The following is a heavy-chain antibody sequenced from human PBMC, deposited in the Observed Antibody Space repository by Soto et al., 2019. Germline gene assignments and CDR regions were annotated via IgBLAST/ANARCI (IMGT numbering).Heavy chain of an antibody. V-gene: IGHV3-23*01. J-gene: IGHJ4*02. CDR1: GFTFSNYA. CDR3: ARRSSSWYFDY. Sequence: EVQLLESGGGLVQPGGYLRLSCAASGFTFSNYAMNWVRQAPGKGLEWVSVISGSGDSTYYADSVKGRFTISRDSSKNTLYLQMNSLRAEDTAVYYCARRSSSWYFDYWGQGTLVTVSS. CDR2: ISGSGDST. D-gene: IGHD6-13*01.